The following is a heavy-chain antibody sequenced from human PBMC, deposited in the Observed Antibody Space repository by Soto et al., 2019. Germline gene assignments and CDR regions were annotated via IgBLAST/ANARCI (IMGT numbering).Heavy chain of an antibody. D-gene: IGHD6-19*01. V-gene: IGHV3-23*01. CDR2: ISGSGATT. CDR1: GFTFSSDS. CDR3: AKGPRSGWLGYNWFDP. Sequence: GGSLRLSCAASGFTFSSDSMTWVRQAPGKGLEWVSGISGSGATTSYADSVKGRFTVSRDNSKNTLYLQMDSLRVEDTAVYYCAKGPRSGWLGYNWFDPWGQGTLVTVSS. J-gene: IGHJ5*02.